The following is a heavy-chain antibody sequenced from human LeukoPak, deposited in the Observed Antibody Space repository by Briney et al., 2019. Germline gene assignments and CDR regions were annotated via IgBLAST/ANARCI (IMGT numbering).Heavy chain of an antibody. CDR3: AREDGITMIVVDHYYYCGMDV. Sequence: GGSLRLSCAASGFTFSSYWMSWVRQAPGKGLEWVANIKQDGSEKYYVDSVKGRFTISRDNAKNSLYLQMNSLRAEDTAVYYCAREDGITMIVVDHYYYCGMDVWGQGTTVTVSS. D-gene: IGHD3-22*01. V-gene: IGHV3-7*01. J-gene: IGHJ6*02. CDR2: IKQDGSEK. CDR1: GFTFSSYW.